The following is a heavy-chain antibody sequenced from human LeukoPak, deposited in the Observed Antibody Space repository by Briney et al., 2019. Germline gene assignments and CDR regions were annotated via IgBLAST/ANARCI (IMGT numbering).Heavy chain of an antibody. V-gene: IGHV4-59*08. Sequence: SETLSLTCTVSGGSISSYYWSWIRQPPGKGLEWIGYIYYSGSTNYNPSLKSRVTISVDTSKNQFSLKLSSVTAADTAVYYCARRSFWSGYSNYYYYGMDVWGQGTTVTVSS. CDR1: GGSISSYY. J-gene: IGHJ6*02. CDR2: IYYSGST. D-gene: IGHD3-3*01. CDR3: ARRSFWSGYSNYYYYGMDV.